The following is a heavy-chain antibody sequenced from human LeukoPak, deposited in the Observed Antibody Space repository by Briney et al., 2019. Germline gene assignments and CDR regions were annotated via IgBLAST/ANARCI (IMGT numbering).Heavy chain of an antibody. J-gene: IGHJ6*02. Sequence: GGSLRLSCAASGFTFDDYAMHWVRQAPGKGLEWVSLISGDGGSTYYADSVKGRFTISRDNSKNMLYLEMNSLRAEDTGVYYCAKDRGAYYYDSMDVWGQGTTVTVSS. CDR3: AKDRGAYYYDSMDV. CDR1: GFTFDDYA. CDR2: ISGDGGST. D-gene: IGHD3-10*01. V-gene: IGHV3-43*02.